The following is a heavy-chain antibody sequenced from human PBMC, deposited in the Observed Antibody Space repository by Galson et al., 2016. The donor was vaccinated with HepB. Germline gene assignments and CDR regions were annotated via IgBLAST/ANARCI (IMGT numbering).Heavy chain of an antibody. CDR1: GGTFTKYF. Sequence: SVKVSCKASGGTFTKYFINWVRQAPGQGLEWMGRFIPSINKTNYAQKFQDRVTITADKSTSTAYMELTSLRSEDTAIFYCARGGDYSDFSFDSWGQGTLVTVSS. J-gene: IGHJ4*02. CDR2: FIPSINKT. CDR3: ARGGDYSDFSFDS. V-gene: IGHV1-69*04. D-gene: IGHD4-11*01.